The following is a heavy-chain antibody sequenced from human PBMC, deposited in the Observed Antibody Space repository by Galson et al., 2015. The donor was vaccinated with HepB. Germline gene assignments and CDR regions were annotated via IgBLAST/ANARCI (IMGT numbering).Heavy chain of an antibody. D-gene: IGHD3-9*01. CDR2: IIPIFGTA. CDR3: ARDRGYYDILTGYYRNDAFDI. J-gene: IGHJ3*02. V-gene: IGHV1-69*13. Sequence: SVKVSCKASGGTFSSYAISWVRQAPGQGLEWMGGIIPIFGTANYAQKFQGRVTITADESTSTAYMELSSLRSEDTAVYYCARDRGYYDILTGYYRNDAFDIWGQGTMVTVSS. CDR1: GGTFSSYA.